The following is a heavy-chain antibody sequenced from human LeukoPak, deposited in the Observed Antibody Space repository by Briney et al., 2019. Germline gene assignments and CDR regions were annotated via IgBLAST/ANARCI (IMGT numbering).Heavy chain of an antibody. CDR2: INPNSGGT. D-gene: IGHD6-13*01. Sequence: ASVKVSCKASGYTFTGNYIHWVRQAPGQGLEWMGRINPNSGGTSSVQKFQGRVTMTRDTSTSTAYMELRSLRSDDTAVYYRARDPITATGRRYFDYWGQGTLVTVSS. CDR3: ARDPITATGRRYFDY. CDR1: GYTFTGNY. J-gene: IGHJ4*02. V-gene: IGHV1-2*06.